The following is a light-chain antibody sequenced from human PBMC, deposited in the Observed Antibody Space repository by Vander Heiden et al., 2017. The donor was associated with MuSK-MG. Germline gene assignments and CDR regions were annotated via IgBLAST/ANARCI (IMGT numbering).Light chain of an antibody. CDR3: QQTDSSLLT. CDR2: AAS. V-gene: IGKV1-39*01. J-gene: IGKJ4*01. CDR1: QSITTY. Sequence: DIPITQSPSSLSASVGDRVTITCRASQSITTYLNWYQQKPRKAPKLLISAASSLHSGVPLRFSGSGSGTDFTLTISSLQPEDFATYYCQQTDSSLLTFGGGTKVEIK.